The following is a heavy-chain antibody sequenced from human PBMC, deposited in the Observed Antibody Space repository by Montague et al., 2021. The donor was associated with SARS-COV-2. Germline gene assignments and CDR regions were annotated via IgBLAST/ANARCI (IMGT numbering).Heavy chain of an antibody. Sequence: SETLSLTCAVYGGSFSDNYWSWTRKPPGKGLEWIGEINHRGTSNYNSSLKSRVSISVDTSKNQFSLYLGSVTAADTAVYYCARGRQHFNMIVVVMTGGEYYFDYWGQGTLVTVSS. J-gene: IGHJ4*02. V-gene: IGHV4-34*01. CDR3: ARGRQHFNMIVVVMTGGEYYFDY. CDR2: INHRGTS. D-gene: IGHD3-22*01. CDR1: GGSFSDNY.